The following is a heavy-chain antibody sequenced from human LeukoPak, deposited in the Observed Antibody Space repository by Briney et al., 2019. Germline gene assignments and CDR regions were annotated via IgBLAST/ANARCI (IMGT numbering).Heavy chain of an antibody. CDR1: GGSFSGYY. V-gene: IGHV4-34*01. D-gene: IGHD3-22*01. CDR2: INHSGST. CDR3: ARGRLRYYYHSSGYYYGIRFDY. J-gene: IGHJ4*02. Sequence: PSETLSLTCAVYGGSFSGYYWSWIRQPPGKGLEWIGEINHSGSTNCNPSLKSRVTISVDTSKNQFSLKLSSVTAADTAVYYCARGRLRYYYHSSGYYYGIRFDYWGQRTLVTVSS.